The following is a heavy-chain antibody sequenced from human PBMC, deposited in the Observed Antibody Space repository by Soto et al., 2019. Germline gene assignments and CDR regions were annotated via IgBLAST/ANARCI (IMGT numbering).Heavy chain of an antibody. CDR2: ISYDGSNK. J-gene: IGHJ4*02. V-gene: IGHV3-30-3*01. CDR3: ARPARYCRSTSCYAQRFFDY. Sequence: GGSLRLSCAASGFTFSSYAMHWVRQAQGKGLEWEAVISYDGSNKYHADSVKGRFTISRDNSKNTVYLQMNSLRAEDTAVYYGARPARYCRSTSCYAQRFFDYWGQGTLVTVSS. D-gene: IGHD2-2*01. CDR1: GFTFSSYA.